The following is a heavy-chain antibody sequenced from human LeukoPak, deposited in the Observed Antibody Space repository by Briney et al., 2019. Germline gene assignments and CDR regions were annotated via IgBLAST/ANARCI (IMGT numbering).Heavy chain of an antibody. J-gene: IGHJ4*02. CDR3: ARAPRDSSSSNYMRRFDY. Sequence: SETLSLTCAVSGYSISSGNYWVWIRPPPGQGLEWTGGIYHSGSTYYNPSLKSRVTMSVDTSKNQFSLKLSSVTAADTAVYYCARAPRDSSSSNYMRRFDYWGQGTLVTVSS. CDR1: GYSISSGNY. D-gene: IGHD3-22*01. CDR2: IYHSGST. V-gene: IGHV4-38-2*01.